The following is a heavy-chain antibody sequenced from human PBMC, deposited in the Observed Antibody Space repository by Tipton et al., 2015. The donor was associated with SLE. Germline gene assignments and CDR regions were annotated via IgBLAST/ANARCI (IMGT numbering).Heavy chain of an antibody. D-gene: IGHD2/OR15-2a*01. CDR3: ARPTAFEPGGFDL. Sequence: TLSLTCTVSGGSISRFYWSWIRQPAGEGLEWIGRISTTGSTDFNPSLKSRVTMSVDTSKNQFSLKLSSVTAADPALYYCARPTAFEPGGFDLWGRGTLVTVSS. CDR1: GGSISRFY. CDR2: ISTTGST. V-gene: IGHV4-4*07. J-gene: IGHJ2*01.